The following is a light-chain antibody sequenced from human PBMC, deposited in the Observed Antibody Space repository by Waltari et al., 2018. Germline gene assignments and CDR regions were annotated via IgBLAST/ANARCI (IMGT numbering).Light chain of an antibody. V-gene: IGLV2-14*01. CDR2: DVI. Sequence: QSALTQPASVSGSPGQSITISCTGTSSDVGGYNYVSWYQQHPGKAPKLMIYDVIKRPSAVSNRFSGSKSGNTASLTISGLEAEDGADYYCSSYTSSSSWVFGGGTKLTVL. J-gene: IGLJ3*02. CDR1: SSDVGGYNY. CDR3: SSYTSSSSWV.